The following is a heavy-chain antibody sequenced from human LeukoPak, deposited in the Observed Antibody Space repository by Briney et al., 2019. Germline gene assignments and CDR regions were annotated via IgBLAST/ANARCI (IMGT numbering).Heavy chain of an antibody. V-gene: IGHV4-38-2*02. J-gene: IGHJ5*02. CDR1: GYSISSGYY. CDR3: ARGDYLPPNNWFDP. CDR2: IYHSGST. Sequence: SETLSLTCTVSGYSISSGYYWGWIRQPPGKGLEWIGSIYHSGSTYYNPSLKSRVTISVDTSKNQFSLKLSSVTAADTAVYYCARGDYLPPNNWFDPWGQGTLVTVSS. D-gene: IGHD3-10*01.